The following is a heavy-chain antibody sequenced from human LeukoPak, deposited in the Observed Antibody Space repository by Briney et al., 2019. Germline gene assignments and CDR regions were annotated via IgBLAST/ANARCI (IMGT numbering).Heavy chain of an antibody. CDR3: ARDRGWAGYTYGFYY. D-gene: IGHD5-18*01. J-gene: IGHJ4*02. CDR2: IIPIFGTA. CDR1: GGTLSSYA. V-gene: IGHV1-69*13. Sequence: SVKVSCKASGGTLSSYAISWVRQAPGQGLEWMGGIIPIFGTANYAQKFQGRVTITADESTSTAYMELSGLRSEDTAVYYCARDRGWAGYTYGFYYWGQGTLVTVSS.